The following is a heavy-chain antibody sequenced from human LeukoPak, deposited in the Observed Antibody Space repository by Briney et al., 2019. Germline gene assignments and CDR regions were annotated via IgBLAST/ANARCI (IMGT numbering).Heavy chain of an antibody. Sequence: SETLSLTCAVYGGSFSGYYWSWIRQPPGKGLEWIGEINHSGSTNYNPSLKSRVTISVDTSKNQFSLKLSSVTAADTAVYYCARKVITSYYFDSWGQGTLVTVSS. CDR1: GGSFSGYY. V-gene: IGHV4-34*01. CDR3: ARKVITSYYFDS. CDR2: INHSGST. D-gene: IGHD3-16*01. J-gene: IGHJ4*02.